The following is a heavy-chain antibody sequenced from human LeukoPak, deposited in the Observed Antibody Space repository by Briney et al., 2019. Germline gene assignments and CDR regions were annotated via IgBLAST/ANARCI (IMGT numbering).Heavy chain of an antibody. D-gene: IGHD3-22*01. CDR3: ARDPDYYDSSARGGI. Sequence: SVKVSCKASGGTFSSYAISWVRQAPGQGLEWMGRIIPILGIANYAQKFQGRVTITADKSTSTAYMELSSLRSEDTAVYYCARDPDYYDSSARGGIWGQGTMVTVSS. V-gene: IGHV1-69*04. J-gene: IGHJ3*02. CDR1: GGTFSSYA. CDR2: IIPILGIA.